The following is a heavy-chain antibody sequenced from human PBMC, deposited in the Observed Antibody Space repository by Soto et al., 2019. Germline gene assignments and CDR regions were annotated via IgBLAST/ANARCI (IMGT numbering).Heavy chain of an antibody. CDR2: INHSGST. V-gene: IGHV4-34*01. D-gene: IGHD6-13*01. CDR1: GGSFSGYY. J-gene: IGHJ6*02. Sequence: PSETLSLTCAVYGGSFSGYYWSWIRQPPGKGLEWIGEINHSGSTNYNPSLKSRVTISVDTSKNQFSLKLSSVTAADTAVYYCARAKIHSTHYYYGMDVWGQGTTVTVSS. CDR3: ARAKIHSTHYYYGMDV.